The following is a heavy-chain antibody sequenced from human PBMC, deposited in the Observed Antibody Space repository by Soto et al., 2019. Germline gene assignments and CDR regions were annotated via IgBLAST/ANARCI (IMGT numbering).Heavy chain of an antibody. CDR1: GGSFSGYY. Sequence: PSETLSLTCAVYGGSFSGYYWSWIRQPPGKGLEWIGEINHSGSTNYNPSLKSRVTISVDTSKNQFSLKLSSVTAADTAVYYCARGLDPLYSSSSEYWFDPWGQGTLVTV. J-gene: IGHJ5*02. CDR2: INHSGST. D-gene: IGHD6-6*01. V-gene: IGHV4-34*01. CDR3: ARGLDPLYSSSSEYWFDP.